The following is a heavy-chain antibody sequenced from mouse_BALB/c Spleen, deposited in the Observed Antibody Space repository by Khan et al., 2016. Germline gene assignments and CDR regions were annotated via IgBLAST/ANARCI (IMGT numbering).Heavy chain of an antibody. Sequence: QIQLVQSGPELKRPGKTVKISCKASGYNFTNYGINWVKQAPGKGLKWMGWINTYSGESTYADDFKGRFAFSLETSANTAYLQINNLKNEDTATYCYARYRYYYGSSRYFDVWGAGTTVTVSS. CDR2: INTYSGES. V-gene: IGHV9-3-1*01. CDR3: ARYRYYYGSSRYFDV. J-gene: IGHJ1*01. D-gene: IGHD1-1*01. CDR1: GYNFTNYG.